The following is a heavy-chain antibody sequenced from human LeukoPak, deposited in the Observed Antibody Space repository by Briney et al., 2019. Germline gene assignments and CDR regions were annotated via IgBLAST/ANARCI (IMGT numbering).Heavy chain of an antibody. V-gene: IGHV6-1*01. J-gene: IGHJ3*02. CDR2: TYYRSKWYN. CDR1: GGSVSSNSAA. CDR3: ARDMHRAGFLGSSWLDTYDVFDI. Sequence: SQTLSLTCAISGGSVSSNSAAWNWIRQSPSKGLEWLGRTYYRSKWYNDSAVSVKSRITINPDTSKNQFSLQLKSVTPEDTAVYYCARDMHRAGFLGSSWLDTYDVFDIWGQGTVVTVSS. D-gene: IGHD6-13*01.